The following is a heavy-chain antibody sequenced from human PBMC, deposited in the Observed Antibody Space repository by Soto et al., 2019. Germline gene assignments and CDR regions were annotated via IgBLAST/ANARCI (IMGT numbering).Heavy chain of an antibody. CDR2: IYYSGST. Sequence: ASETLSLTCTVSGGYISSYYWSWIRQPPGKGLEWIGYIYYSGSTNYNPSLKSRVTISVDTSKNQFSLKLSPVTAADTAVYYCARGRRRLNFAWGSYRPKVDPWGQGTLVTVSS. D-gene: IGHD3-16*02. CDR1: GGYISSYY. V-gene: IGHV4-59*01. CDR3: ARGRRRLNFAWGSYRPKVDP. J-gene: IGHJ5*02.